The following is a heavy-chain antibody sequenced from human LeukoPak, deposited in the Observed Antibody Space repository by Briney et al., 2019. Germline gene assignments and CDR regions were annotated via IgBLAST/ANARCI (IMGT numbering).Heavy chain of an antibody. D-gene: IGHD6-13*01. Sequence: GGSLRLSCAASGFTFNNYAMNWVRRAPGKGLEWVSSISSSSSYIYYADSVKGRFTISRDNAKNSLYLQMNSLRAEDTAVYYCARDLGGQLVFDYWGQGTLVTVSS. CDR3: ARDLGGQLVFDY. CDR1: GFTFNNYA. J-gene: IGHJ4*02. CDR2: ISSSSSYI. V-gene: IGHV3-21*01.